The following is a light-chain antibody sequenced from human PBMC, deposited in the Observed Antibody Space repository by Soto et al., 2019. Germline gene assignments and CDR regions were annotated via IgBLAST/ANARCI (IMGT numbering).Light chain of an antibody. CDR3: QSYDSSLSGVI. Sequence: QSVLTQPPSVSGAPGQRVTISCTGSSSNIGAGYNVHWYQQLPGTAPKLLIYVNDNRPSGVPDRFSGSKSGTSASLAITGLQAEDEADYYCQSYDSSLSGVIFGGGTMVTVL. CDR2: VND. CDR1: SSNIGAGYN. J-gene: IGLJ2*01. V-gene: IGLV1-40*01.